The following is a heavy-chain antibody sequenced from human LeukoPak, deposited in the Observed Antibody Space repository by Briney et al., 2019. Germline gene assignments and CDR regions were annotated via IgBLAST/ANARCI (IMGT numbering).Heavy chain of an antibody. CDR2: INANTGVT. CDR1: GFTFTGHY. D-gene: IGHD7-27*01. J-gene: IGHJ4*02. CDR3: ARDHNWGPDY. V-gene: IGHV1-2*02. Sequence: ASVKVSCKASGFTFTGHYVHWIRQAPGQGLEWMGWINANTGVTHYAQKFQGSVTITRDTSISTLYMELSRLTSDDTAFYYCARDHNWGPDYWGQGTLVTVSS.